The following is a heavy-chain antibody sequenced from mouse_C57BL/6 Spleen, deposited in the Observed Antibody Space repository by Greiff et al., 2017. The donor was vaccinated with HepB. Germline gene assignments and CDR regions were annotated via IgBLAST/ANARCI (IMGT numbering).Heavy chain of an antibody. J-gene: IGHJ3*01. V-gene: IGHV14-2*01. Sequence: EVQLQQSGAELVKPGASVKLSCTASGFNIKDYYMHWVKQRTEQGLEWIGRIDPEDGDTKYAPKFQGKATITADTSSNTAYLQLSSLTSEDTAVYYCARSYYGSSPFAYWGQGTLVTVSA. CDR3: ARSYYGSSPFAY. CDR2: IDPEDGDT. CDR1: GFNIKDYY. D-gene: IGHD1-1*01.